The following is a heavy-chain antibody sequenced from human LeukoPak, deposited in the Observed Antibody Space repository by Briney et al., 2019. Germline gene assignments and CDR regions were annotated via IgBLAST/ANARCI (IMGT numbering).Heavy chain of an antibody. CDR2: ISSSGTTI. Sequence: GGSLRLSCAASGFTFSDYYMSWIRQAPGKGLEWISYISSSGTTIYYADSVKGRFTISRDSAKNSLYLQMNSLRAEDTAVYYCARVRGSYSVDYWGQGTLVTVSS. CDR1: GFTFSDYY. D-gene: IGHD1-26*01. V-gene: IGHV3-11*04. J-gene: IGHJ4*02. CDR3: ARVRGSYSVDY.